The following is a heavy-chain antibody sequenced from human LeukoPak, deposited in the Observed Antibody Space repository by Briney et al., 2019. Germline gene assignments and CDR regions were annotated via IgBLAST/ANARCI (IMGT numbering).Heavy chain of an antibody. Sequence: PSETLSLPCPVSGGSISRYYWSWIRQPPGKGLEWIWVFYYSGSTNYNPSLKSRVTISVDTSKNQFSLKLSSVTAADTAVYYCARSPPYYGSGSHFDYWGQGILVIVSS. D-gene: IGHD3-10*01. CDR3: ARSPPYYGSGSHFDY. CDR1: GGSISRYY. CDR2: FYYSGST. V-gene: IGHV4-59*01. J-gene: IGHJ4*02.